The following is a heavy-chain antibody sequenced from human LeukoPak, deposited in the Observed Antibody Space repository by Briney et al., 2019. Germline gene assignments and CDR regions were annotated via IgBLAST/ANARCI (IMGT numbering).Heavy chain of an antibody. CDR1: GFTFNTYW. Sequence: GGSLRLSCAASGFTFNTYWMSWVRQAPGKGLEWVANIRQDGNEKYYADSVKGRFTISRDNAKNSLYLQMNSLRAEDTAVYFCARPLGYCSGGSCFPFDIWGQGTVVTVSS. CDR3: ARPLGYCSGGSCFPFDI. J-gene: IGHJ3*02. V-gene: IGHV3-7*01. D-gene: IGHD2-15*01. CDR2: IRQDGNEK.